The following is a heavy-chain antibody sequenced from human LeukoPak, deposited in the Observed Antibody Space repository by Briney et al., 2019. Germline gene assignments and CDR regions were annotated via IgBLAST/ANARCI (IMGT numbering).Heavy chain of an antibody. CDR2: IYTSGST. CDR1: GGSISSYY. D-gene: IGHD2-2*02. CDR3: ARGGVVVPAAISWFDP. V-gene: IGHV4-4*07. J-gene: IGHJ5*02. Sequence: SETLSLTCTVSGGSISSYYWRWIRQPAGKGLEWIGRIYTSGSTNYNPSLKSRVTMSVDTSKNQFSLKLSSVTAADTAVYYCARGGVVVPAAISWFDPWGQGTLVTVSS.